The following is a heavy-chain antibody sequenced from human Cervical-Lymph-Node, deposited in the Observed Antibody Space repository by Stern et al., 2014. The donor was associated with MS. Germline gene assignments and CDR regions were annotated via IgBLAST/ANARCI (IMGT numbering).Heavy chain of an antibody. CDR3: ARQASRNFDY. J-gene: IGHJ4*02. CDR1: GYTFIGYY. CDR2: INPNNGGT. V-gene: IGHV1-2*02. Sequence: QVQLVESGAEVKKPGASVKVSCQASGYTFIGYYIHWVRQAPGQGLEWMGWINPNNGGTTYAQKFQGRVTMTRDTSISTAYMELTSLTSDDTVVYYCARQASRNFDYWGQGTLVTVSS.